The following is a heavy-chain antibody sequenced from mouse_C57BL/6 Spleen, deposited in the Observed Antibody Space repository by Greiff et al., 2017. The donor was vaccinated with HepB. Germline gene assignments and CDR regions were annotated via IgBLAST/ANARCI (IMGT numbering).Heavy chain of an antibody. CDR1: GYTFTDYN. J-gene: IGHJ3*01. V-gene: IGHV1-22*01. Sequence: EVQLQQSGPELVKPGASVKMSCKASGYTFTDYNMHWVKQSHGKSLEWIGYINPNNGGTSYNQKFKGKATLTVNKSSSTAYMELRSLTSEDSAVYYCASPNWEAWFAYWGQGTLVTVSA. CDR2: INPNNGGT. CDR3: ASPNWEAWFAY. D-gene: IGHD4-1*01.